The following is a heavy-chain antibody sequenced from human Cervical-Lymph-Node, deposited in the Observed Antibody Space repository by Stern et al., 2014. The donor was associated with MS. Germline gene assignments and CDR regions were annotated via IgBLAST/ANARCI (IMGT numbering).Heavy chain of an antibody. D-gene: IGHD2-15*01. CDR2: IYYSGST. Sequence: VQLVESGPGLVKPSETLSLTCTVSGGSMKSYHWGWIRQSPGKGLDWIGTIYYSGSTYYNPSLKSRVTISVDSSNTQFSLRLTSVTAADTAVYYCARQGYCSGGSCYYWYFDLWGRGTLVTVSS. J-gene: IGHJ2*01. CDR3: ARQGYCSGGSCYYWYFDL. V-gene: IGHV4-39*01. CDR1: GGSMKSYH.